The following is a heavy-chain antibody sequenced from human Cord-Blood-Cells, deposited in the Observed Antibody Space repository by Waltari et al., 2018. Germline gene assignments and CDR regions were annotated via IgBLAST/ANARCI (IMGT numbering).Heavy chain of an antibody. Sequence: EVQLLESGGGLVQPGGSLRLSCSASGFTFSSSAMIWVRQAPGKGLEWVSAISGSGGSTYYADSVKGRFTISRDNSKNTLYLQMNSLRAEDTAVYYCAKDRVAAAGKGDYWGQGTLVTVSS. V-gene: IGHV3-23*01. J-gene: IGHJ4*02. CDR2: ISGSGGST. CDR3: AKDRVAAAGKGDY. CDR1: GFTFSSSA. D-gene: IGHD6-13*01.